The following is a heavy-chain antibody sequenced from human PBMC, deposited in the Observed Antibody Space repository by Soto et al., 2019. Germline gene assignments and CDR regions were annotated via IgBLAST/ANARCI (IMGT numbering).Heavy chain of an antibody. D-gene: IGHD1-20*01. Sequence: QLQLQESGPGLVKPSETLSLTCTVSGDSITRSSYYWGWIRQPPGKGLEWIGSISYDGVTTYAPSLVSRVTISADTSRNHSSLKLSSVIAADTAVYFCSRHVAPIGIEHWGQGTLITVSS. CDR1: GDSITRSSYY. CDR3: SRHVAPIGIEH. J-gene: IGHJ1*01. CDR2: ISYDGVT. V-gene: IGHV4-39*01.